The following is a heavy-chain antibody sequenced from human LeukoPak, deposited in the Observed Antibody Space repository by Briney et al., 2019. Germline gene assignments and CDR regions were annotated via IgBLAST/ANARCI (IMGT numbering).Heavy chain of an antibody. CDR2: IWNDGSHK. D-gene: IGHD4-17*01. Sequence: GGSLRLSCAASGFTFSSYGMHWVRQAPGRGLEWVAVIWNDGSHKYYADSVKGRFTISRDNSKNTLYLQMNSLRAEDTAVYYYARDNYGDGFDYWGQGTLVTVSS. CDR3: ARDNYGDGFDY. J-gene: IGHJ4*02. V-gene: IGHV3-33*01. CDR1: GFTFSSYG.